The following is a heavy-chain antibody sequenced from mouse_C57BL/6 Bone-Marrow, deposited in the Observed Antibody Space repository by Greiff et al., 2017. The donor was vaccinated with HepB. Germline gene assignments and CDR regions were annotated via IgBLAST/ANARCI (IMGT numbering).Heavy chain of an antibody. V-gene: IGHV1-26*01. CDR3: ARGENYAYEFAY. CDR1: GYTFTDYY. CDR2: INPNNGGT. D-gene: IGHD2-2*01. Sequence: EVQLQQSGPELVKPGASVKISCKASGYTFTDYYMNWVKQSHGKSLEWIGDINPNNGGTSYNQKFKGKATLTVDKSSSTAYMELRSLTSEDSAVYYCARGENYAYEFAYWGQGTLVTVSA. J-gene: IGHJ3*01.